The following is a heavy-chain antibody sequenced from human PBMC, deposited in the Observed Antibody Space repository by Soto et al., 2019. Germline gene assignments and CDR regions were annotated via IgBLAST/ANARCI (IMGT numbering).Heavy chain of an antibody. J-gene: IGHJ6*02. CDR1: GGSFSGYY. CDR2: INHSGST. V-gene: IGHV4-34*01. CDR3: ARAIYYDSSGHYGMDV. Sequence: PSGTLSLTCAVYGGSFSGYYWSWIRQPPGKGLEWIGEINHSGSTNYNPSLKSRVTISVDTSKNQFSLKLSSVPAADTAVYYCARAIYYDSSGHYGMDVWGQGTTVTVSS. D-gene: IGHD3-22*01.